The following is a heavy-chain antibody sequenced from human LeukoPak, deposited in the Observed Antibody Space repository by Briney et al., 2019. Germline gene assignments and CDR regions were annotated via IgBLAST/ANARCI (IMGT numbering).Heavy chain of an antibody. CDR2: ISGSGGST. CDR3: AKDRLSASVEPRFDP. V-gene: IGHV3-23*01. Sequence: GGSLRLSCAASGFTFSSYAMSWVRQAPGKGLEWVSVISGSGGSTSYADSVKGRFTISRDNSKNTLYLQMNSLRAEDTALYYCAKDRLSASVEPRFDPWGQGTQVTVSS. CDR1: GFTFSSYA. J-gene: IGHJ5*02. D-gene: IGHD3-16*02.